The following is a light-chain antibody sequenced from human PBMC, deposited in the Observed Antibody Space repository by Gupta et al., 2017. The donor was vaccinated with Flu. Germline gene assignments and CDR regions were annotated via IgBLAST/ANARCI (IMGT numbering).Light chain of an antibody. CDR3: QQSYVTPRT. J-gene: IGKJ2*01. CDR1: QNIINF. Sequence: GDRVTITCRASQNIINFLNWYQQKPGKAPQLLIYAASNLHYGVPSRFSGSGSGTNFTLTISSLQPEDFAVYFCQQSYVTPRTFGQGTKL. CDR2: AAS. V-gene: IGKV1-39*01.